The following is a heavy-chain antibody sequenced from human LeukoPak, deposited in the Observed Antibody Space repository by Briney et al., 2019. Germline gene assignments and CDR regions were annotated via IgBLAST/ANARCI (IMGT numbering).Heavy chain of an antibody. V-gene: IGHV3-73*01. D-gene: IGHD4/OR15-4a*01. CDR3: TRHLIGATPFDY. CDR1: GFTFSDSA. Sequence: GGSLKLSCAASGFTFSDSAFHWVRQASGKGLEWVGRIRSKPNNYATAYSASVKGRFTISRDDSKNTAYLQMNSLNTEDTAMYYCTRHLIGATPFDYWGQGTLVSVSS. CDR2: IRSKPNNYAT. J-gene: IGHJ4*02.